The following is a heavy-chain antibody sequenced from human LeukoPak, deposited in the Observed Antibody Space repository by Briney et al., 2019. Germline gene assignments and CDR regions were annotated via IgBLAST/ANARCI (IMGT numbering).Heavy chain of an antibody. D-gene: IGHD2-2*01. CDR2: IYYSGST. Sequence: PSETLSLTYTVSGGSISSTLSYWGWIRQSPGKGLEWIGTIYYSGSTYYNPSLKSRVTISADTSKNQFSLTLSSVTAADTAVYYCARDHCTSTSCYVAATNWFGPWGQGTLVTVSS. CDR3: ARDHCTSTSCYVAATNWFGP. V-gene: IGHV4-39*07. CDR1: GGSISSTLSY. J-gene: IGHJ5*02.